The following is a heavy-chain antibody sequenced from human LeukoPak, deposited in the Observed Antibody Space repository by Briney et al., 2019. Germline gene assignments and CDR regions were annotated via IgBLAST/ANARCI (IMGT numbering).Heavy chain of an antibody. CDR3: AREAVDTFDI. CDR2: ISSSSSYI. V-gene: IGHV3-21*01. D-gene: IGHD6-19*01. J-gene: IGHJ3*02. Sequence: GGSLRPSCAASGFTFSSYSMNWVRQAPGKGLEWVSSISSSSSYIYYADSVKGRFTISRDNAKNSLYLQMNSLRAEDTAVYYCAREAVDTFDIWGQGTMVTVSS. CDR1: GFTFSSYS.